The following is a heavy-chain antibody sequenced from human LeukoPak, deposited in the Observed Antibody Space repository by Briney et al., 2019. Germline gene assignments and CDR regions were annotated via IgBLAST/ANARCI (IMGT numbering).Heavy chain of an antibody. CDR3: AREGDMVRGVISPRNWFDP. J-gene: IGHJ5*02. V-gene: IGHV1-18*01. D-gene: IGHD3-10*01. CDR2: ISAYNGNT. CDR1: GYTFTSYG. Sequence: GASVKVSCKASGYTFTSYGISWVRQAPGQGLEWMGWISAYNGNTNYAQKLQGRVTMTTDTSTSTVYMELSSLRSEDTAVYYCAREGDMVRGVISPRNWFDPWGQGTLVTVSS.